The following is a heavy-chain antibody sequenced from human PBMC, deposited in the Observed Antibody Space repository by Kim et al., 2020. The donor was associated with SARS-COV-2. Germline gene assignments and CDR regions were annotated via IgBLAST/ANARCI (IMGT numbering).Heavy chain of an antibody. Sequence: YAQGFTGRFVFSLDTSVSTAYLQISSLKAEDTAVYYCAREDTAMVKLFDYWGQGTLVTVSS. J-gene: IGHJ4*02. D-gene: IGHD5-18*01. V-gene: IGHV7-4-1*02. CDR3: AREDTAMVKLFDY.